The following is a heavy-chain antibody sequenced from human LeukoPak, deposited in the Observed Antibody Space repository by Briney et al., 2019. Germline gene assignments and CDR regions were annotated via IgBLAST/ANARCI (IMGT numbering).Heavy chain of an antibody. Sequence: SETLSLTCTVSGYSISSGYYWGWIRQPPGKGRGWIGRIYHGGSTYYNPSLKSRVTISVDTSTDQFSLRLSSVTAADTAVYYCARSGTAIDYWGQGTLVTVSS. J-gene: IGHJ4*02. V-gene: IGHV4-38-2*02. CDR3: ARSGTAIDY. CDR1: GYSISSGYY. CDR2: IYHGGST. D-gene: IGHD6-13*01.